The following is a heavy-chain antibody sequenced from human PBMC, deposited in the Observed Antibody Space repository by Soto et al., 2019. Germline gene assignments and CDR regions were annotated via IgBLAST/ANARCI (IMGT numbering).Heavy chain of an antibody. J-gene: IGHJ4*02. V-gene: IGHV4-59*01. Sequence: QVQLQEPAPGLVKPSETLSFTCPVPGDSISSNYCIWIRHPPGKGLESIGYLFYGRSANYNPSLKSRVTLSVDTSTNQCSLTLSSMTAADTAVYYCALRSMAVVPEYWGQGTLVTVSS. D-gene: IGHD3-22*01. CDR1: GDSISSNY. CDR2: LFYGRSA. CDR3: ALRSMAVVPEY.